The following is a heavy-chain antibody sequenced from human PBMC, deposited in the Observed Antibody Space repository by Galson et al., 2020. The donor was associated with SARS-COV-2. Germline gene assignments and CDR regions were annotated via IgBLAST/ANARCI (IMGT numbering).Heavy chain of an antibody. CDR3: VTKGFCSGRRCYRQFDY. Sequence: GESLKISCAASGFSFSTYAMGWVRQDPGKRLQWVALAGALDDKTFYEDSVKGRFTVSRDNSKKMVYLEMNSLRVEDTALYYCVTKGFCSGRRCYRQFDYWGRGTKVTVSS. V-gene: IGHV3-23*01. CDR1: GFSFSTYA. CDR2: AGALDDKT. D-gene: IGHD3-16*02. J-gene: IGHJ4*02.